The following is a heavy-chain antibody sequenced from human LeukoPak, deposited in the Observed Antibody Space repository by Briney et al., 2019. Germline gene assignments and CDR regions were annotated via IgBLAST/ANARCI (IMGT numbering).Heavy chain of an antibody. CDR2: ISSSSSYI. D-gene: IGHD3-22*01. CDR1: GFTFSSYS. J-gene: IGHJ4*02. Sequence: GGSLRLSCAASGFTFSSYSMNWVRQAPGKGLEWVSSISSSSSYIYYADSVKGRFTISRDNAKNSLYLQMNSLRAEDTAVYYCARGVNYYDSSGYYSYYFDYWGQGTLVTVSS. V-gene: IGHV3-21*01. CDR3: ARGVNYYDSSGYYSYYFDY.